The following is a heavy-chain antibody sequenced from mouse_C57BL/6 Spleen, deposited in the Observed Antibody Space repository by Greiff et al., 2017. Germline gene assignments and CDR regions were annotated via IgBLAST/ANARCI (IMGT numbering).Heavy chain of an antibody. CDR3: ARRDYDYDDYAMDY. J-gene: IGHJ4*01. V-gene: IGHV5-17*01. CDR2: ISSGSSTI. CDR1: GFTFSDYG. Sequence: DVHLVESGGGLVKPGGSLKLSCAASGFTFSDYGMHWVRQAPEKGLEWVAYISSGSSTIYYADTVKGRFTISRDNAKNTLFLQMTSLRSEDTAMYYCARRDYDYDDYAMDYWGQGTSVTVSS. D-gene: IGHD2-4*01.